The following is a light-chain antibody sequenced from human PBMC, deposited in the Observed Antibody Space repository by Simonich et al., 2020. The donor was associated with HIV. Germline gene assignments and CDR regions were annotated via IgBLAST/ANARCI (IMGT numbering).Light chain of an antibody. V-gene: IGKV1-5*03. CDR2: KAS. CDR1: QSISSI. Sequence: DIQMTQSPSTLSASVGERVTITCRASQSISSILAWYQEKPGKAPKLLIYKASTLESGVPSRFSGSGSGTEFTLTINSLQPDDFATYYCHQYNGYSNTFDQGTKLEIK. J-gene: IGKJ2*01. CDR3: HQYNGYSNT.